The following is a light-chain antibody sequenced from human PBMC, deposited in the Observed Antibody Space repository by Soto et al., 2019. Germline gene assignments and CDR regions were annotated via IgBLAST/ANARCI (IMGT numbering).Light chain of an antibody. Sequence: QLVLTQSPSASASLGASVKLTCSLSSGHSSYAIAWHQQQPEKGPRYLMRLNSDGTHSEGDGIPDRFSGSSSGAERYLTISSLQSEDEADYYCQTWDNGIQVFGGGTKVTVL. CDR2: LNSDGTH. V-gene: IGLV4-69*01. J-gene: IGLJ2*01. CDR3: QTWDNGIQV. CDR1: SGHSSYA.